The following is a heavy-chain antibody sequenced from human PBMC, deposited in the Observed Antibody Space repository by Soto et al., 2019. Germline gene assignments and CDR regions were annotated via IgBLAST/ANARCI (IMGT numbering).Heavy chain of an antibody. CDR3: ARDGIVLMVYAQLDY. CDR2: IWYDGSNK. D-gene: IGHD2-8*01. CDR1: GFTFSSYG. Sequence: PGGSLRLSCAASGFTFSSYGMHWVRQAPGKGLEWVAVIWYDGSNKYYADSVKGRFTISRDNSKNTLYLQMNSLRAEDTAVYYCARDGIVLMVYAQLDYWGQGTLVTVSS. J-gene: IGHJ4*02. V-gene: IGHV3-33*01.